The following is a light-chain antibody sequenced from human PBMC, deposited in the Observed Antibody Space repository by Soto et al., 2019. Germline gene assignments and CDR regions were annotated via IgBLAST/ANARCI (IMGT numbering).Light chain of an antibody. J-gene: IGKJ4*01. Sequence: EIVLTQSPGTLSLSPGDAATLSCRASHSVGTFLAWYQQKPGQAPRLLIYDASDTATGIPARFSGSGSGTDFTLTISSLEPEDFAVYYCQQRSNWTLTFGGGTKVDIK. CDR1: HSVGTF. CDR3: QQRSNWTLT. V-gene: IGKV3-11*01. CDR2: DAS.